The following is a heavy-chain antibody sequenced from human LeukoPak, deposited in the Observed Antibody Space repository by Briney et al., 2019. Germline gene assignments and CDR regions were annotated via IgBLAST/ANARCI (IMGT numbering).Heavy chain of an antibody. J-gene: IGHJ4*02. CDR3: ARVAKERVGGVYYFDY. Sequence: GGSLRLSCAASGFTFSDYDMHWVRQATGKGLEWVSAIGTAGDTYYTGSVKGRFTISRENAKNSLYLQMNSLRAGDTAVYYCARVAKERVGGVYYFDYWGQRTLVTVSS. V-gene: IGHV3-13*01. CDR2: IGTAGDT. D-gene: IGHD1-1*01. CDR1: GFTFSDYD.